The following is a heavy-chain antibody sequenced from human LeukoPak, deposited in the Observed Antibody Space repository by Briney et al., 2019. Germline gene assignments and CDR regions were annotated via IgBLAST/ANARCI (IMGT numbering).Heavy chain of an antibody. CDR1: GGSFSGYY. Sequence: SETLSLTCAVYGGSFSGYYWSWIRQPPGKGLEWIGYIYHSGSTYYNPSLKSRVTISVDRSKNQFSLKLSSVTAADTAVYYCARGGIAVALPSDYWGQGTLVTVSS. CDR2: IYHSGST. D-gene: IGHD6-19*01. V-gene: IGHV4-34*01. J-gene: IGHJ4*02. CDR3: ARGGIAVALPSDY.